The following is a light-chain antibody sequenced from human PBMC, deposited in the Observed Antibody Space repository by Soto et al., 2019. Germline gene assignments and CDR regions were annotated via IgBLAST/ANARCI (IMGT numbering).Light chain of an antibody. CDR1: QSISTW. V-gene: IGKV1-5*03. CDR2: KAS. CDR3: QHYTTGPLT. J-gene: IGKJ4*01. Sequence: DIQMTQSPSTLSASVGDRVTITCRASQSISTWLDWYQQKPGKAPKRLIYKASSLEGGVPSRFSGSGSGTEFNITVSSLPPDDFATYYCQHYTTGPLTVGGGTTVEIK.